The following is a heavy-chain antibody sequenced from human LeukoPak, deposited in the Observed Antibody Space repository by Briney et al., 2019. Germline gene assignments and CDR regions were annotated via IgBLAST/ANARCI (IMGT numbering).Heavy chain of an antibody. CDR3: ASSTVTRVFDY. J-gene: IGHJ4*02. D-gene: IGHD4-17*01. V-gene: IGHV3-11*01. CDR2: ISSSGSTI. CDR1: GFTFSDYY. Sequence: GGSLRLSCAASGFTFSDYYMSWIRQAPGKGLEWVSYISSSGSTIYYADSVKGRFTISRDNAKNSLYLQMNSLRADDTAVYYCASSTVTRVFDYWGQGTLVTVSS.